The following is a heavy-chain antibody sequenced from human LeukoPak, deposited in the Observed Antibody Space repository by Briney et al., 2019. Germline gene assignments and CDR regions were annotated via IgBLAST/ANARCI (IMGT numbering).Heavy chain of an antibody. Sequence: GGSLRLSCAASGFTFSSYWMSWVRQAPGKGLEWVANIKQDGSEKYYVDSVKGRFTISRDNAKNSLYLQMNSLRAEDTAVYYCAREGWEFYGSGSNPSMDYYYYYMDVWGKGTTVTVSS. V-gene: IGHV3-7*01. CDR2: IKQDGSEK. CDR3: AREGWEFYGSGSNPSMDYYYYYMDV. D-gene: IGHD3-10*01. J-gene: IGHJ6*03. CDR1: GFTFSSYW.